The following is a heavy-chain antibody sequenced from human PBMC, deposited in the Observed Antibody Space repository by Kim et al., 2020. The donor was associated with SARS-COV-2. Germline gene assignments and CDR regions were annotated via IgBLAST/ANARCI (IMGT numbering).Heavy chain of an antibody. CDR1: GFTFSSYA. Sequence: GGSLRLSCAASGFTFSSYAMHWVRQAPGKGLEWVAVISYDGSNKYYADSVKGRFTISRDNSKNTLYLQMNSLRAEDTAVYYCAGPSAPYYYYGMDVWGQG. CDR2: ISYDGSNK. D-gene: IGHD6-25*01. V-gene: IGHV3-30*04. CDR3: AGPSAPYYYYGMDV. J-gene: IGHJ6*02.